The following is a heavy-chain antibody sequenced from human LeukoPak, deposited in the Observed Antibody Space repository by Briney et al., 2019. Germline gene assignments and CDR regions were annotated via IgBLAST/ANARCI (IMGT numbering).Heavy chain of an antibody. V-gene: IGHV3-7*01. J-gene: IGHJ4*02. CDR2: IDQGGSEK. Sequence: GGSLRLSCAASGFTFNNYWMSWVRQAPGKGLEWVANIDQGGSEKYYVDSVRGQFTISRDNTKKSLYLQMNSLRAEDTAVYYCARRHSSGWPAIDYWGQGTPVTVSS. D-gene: IGHD6-19*01. CDR1: GFTFNNYW. CDR3: ARRHSSGWPAIDY.